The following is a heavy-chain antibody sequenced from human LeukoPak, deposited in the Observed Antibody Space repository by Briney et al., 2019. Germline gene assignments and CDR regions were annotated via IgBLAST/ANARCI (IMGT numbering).Heavy chain of an antibody. Sequence: PGGSLRLSCAASGFVFSNYWMSWVRQAPGKGLEWVANVKQDGSEKNYVDSVKGRFTISRDNAKNSLYLQMNSLRAEDTAVYYCARDAGLAVFWFDPWGQGTLVTVSS. CDR1: GFVFSNYW. CDR2: VKQDGSEK. V-gene: IGHV3-7*01. CDR3: ARDAGLAVFWFDP. D-gene: IGHD6-19*01. J-gene: IGHJ5*02.